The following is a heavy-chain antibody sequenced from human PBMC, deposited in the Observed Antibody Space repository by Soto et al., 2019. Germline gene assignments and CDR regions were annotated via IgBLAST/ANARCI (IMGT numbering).Heavy chain of an antibody. Sequence: QVQLVQSGAEVKKPGSSVKVSCKASGGTFSSYTISWVRQAPGQGLEWMGRIIPILGIANYAQKFQGRVTITADKSTSTAYIELTSLRSEDTAVYYCARDRGDIVVVPAAAWCDPWGEGPLVTVSS. CDR2: IIPILGIA. J-gene: IGHJ5*02. V-gene: IGHV1-69*08. CDR3: ARDRGDIVVVPAAAWCDP. CDR1: GGTFSSYT. D-gene: IGHD2-2*01.